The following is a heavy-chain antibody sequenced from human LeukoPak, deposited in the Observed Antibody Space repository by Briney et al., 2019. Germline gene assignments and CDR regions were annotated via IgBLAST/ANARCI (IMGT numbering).Heavy chain of an antibody. Sequence: SETLSLTCAVSGGSIRSSNWWSWVRQPPGKGLEWIGEINHSGSTNYNPSLKSRVTISVDTSKNQFSLKLSSVTAADTAVYNCARLRIAAAFDYWGQGTLVTVSS. CDR1: GGSIRSSNW. V-gene: IGHV4-4*02. J-gene: IGHJ4*02. D-gene: IGHD6-13*01. CDR3: ARLRIAAAFDY. CDR2: INHSGST.